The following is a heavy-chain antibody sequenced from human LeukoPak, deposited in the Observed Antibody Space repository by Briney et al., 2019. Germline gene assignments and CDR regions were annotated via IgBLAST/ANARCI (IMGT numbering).Heavy chain of an antibody. CDR3: ARVRHGSWTDAFDI. J-gene: IGHJ3*02. V-gene: IGHV4-38-2*01. Sequence: SETLSLTCAVSGYSISSGYYWGWIRQPPGRGLEWIGSIYHSGSTYYNPSLKSRVTISVDTSKNQFSLKLSSVTAADTAVCYCARVRHGSWTDAFDIWGQGTMVTVSS. CDR2: IYHSGST. CDR1: GYSISSGYY. D-gene: IGHD3-10*01.